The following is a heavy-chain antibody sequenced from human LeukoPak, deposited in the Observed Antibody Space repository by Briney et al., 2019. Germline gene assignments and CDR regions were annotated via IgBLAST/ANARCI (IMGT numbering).Heavy chain of an antibody. CDR3: AKDQRWGAADY. Sequence: GGPLRLSCAASGFTFSIYAMRWVRQAPGKGPEWVSAICGSGGSTYYADSVKGRFTISRDNSKNTLYLQMNSLRAEDTAVYYCAKDQRWGAADYWGQGTLVTVSS. CDR1: GFTFSIYA. V-gene: IGHV3-23*01. J-gene: IGHJ4*02. CDR2: ICGSGGST. D-gene: IGHD1-26*01.